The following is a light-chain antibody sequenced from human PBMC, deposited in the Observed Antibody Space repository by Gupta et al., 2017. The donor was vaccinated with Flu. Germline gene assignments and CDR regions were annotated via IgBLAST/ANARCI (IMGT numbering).Light chain of an antibody. Sequence: EVALTQSPATLSVSRGERATLSCRASQSVISSYLAWYQQKPGQAPRLLIYGASSRATGIPDRFSGSGSGTDVTLTISRLEPEDVAVYYCQQYGSSPGYTFGQGTKLEIK. CDR1: QSVISSY. CDR2: GAS. CDR3: QQYGSSPGYT. V-gene: IGKV3-20*01. J-gene: IGKJ2*01.